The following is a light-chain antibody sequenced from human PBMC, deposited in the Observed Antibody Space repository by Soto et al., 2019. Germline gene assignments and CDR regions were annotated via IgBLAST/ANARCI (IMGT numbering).Light chain of an antibody. Sequence: QSALTQPASVSGSPGQSITISCTGTSSDVGSYNLVSWYQQHPGKAPKLMIYEVSKRPSGVSNRFSGSKSGNTASLTISGVPAEDEADYYCCSYAGSSTYYVFGTGTKLTVL. CDR1: SSDVGSYNL. CDR3: CSYAGSSTYYV. V-gene: IGLV2-23*02. J-gene: IGLJ1*01. CDR2: EVS.